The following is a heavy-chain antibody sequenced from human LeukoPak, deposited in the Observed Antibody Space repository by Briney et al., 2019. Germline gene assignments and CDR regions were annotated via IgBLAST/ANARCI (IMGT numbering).Heavy chain of an antibody. CDR2: ISAYNGNT. J-gene: IGHJ4*02. V-gene: IGHV1-18*01. CDR1: GYTFTSYD. D-gene: IGHD1-26*01. Sequence: ASVKVSCKASGYTFTSYDISWVRQAPGQGLEWMGWISAYNGNTNYAQKLQGRVTMTTDTSTSTAYMELRSLRSDDTAVYYCARVDRWELLPTLDYWGQGTLVTVSS. CDR3: ARVDRWELLPTLDY.